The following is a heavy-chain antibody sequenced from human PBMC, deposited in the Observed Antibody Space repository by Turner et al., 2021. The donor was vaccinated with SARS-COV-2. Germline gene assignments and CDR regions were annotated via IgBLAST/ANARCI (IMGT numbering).Heavy chain of an antibody. CDR2: IFYTGST. CDR3: ARLKYYYDSSGTDDAFDI. Sequence: QLQLQESGPGLVKPSETLSLTCPVSGGSISSSSYYWGWIRKPPGKGLEWIGSIFYTGSTYYNPSLKSRVTISVDTSKNQFSLKLSSVTAADTAVYYCARLKYYYDSSGTDDAFDIWGQGTMVTVSS. J-gene: IGHJ3*02. D-gene: IGHD3-22*01. V-gene: IGHV4-39*01. CDR1: GGSISSSSYY.